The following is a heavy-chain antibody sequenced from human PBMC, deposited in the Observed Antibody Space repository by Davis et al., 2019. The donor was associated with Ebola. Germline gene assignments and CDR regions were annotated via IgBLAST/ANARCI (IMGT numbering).Heavy chain of an antibody. V-gene: IGHV1-18*04. D-gene: IGHD3-3*01. Sequence: AASVKVSCKASGYTFMSYGISWVRQAPGQGLEWMGWISAYNGNTNYAQKLQGRVTMTTDTSTSTAYMELRSLRSDDTAVYYCARLLWSGSPFGWFDPWGQGTLVTVSS. CDR1: GYTFMSYG. CDR2: ISAYNGNT. CDR3: ARLLWSGSPFGWFDP. J-gene: IGHJ5*02.